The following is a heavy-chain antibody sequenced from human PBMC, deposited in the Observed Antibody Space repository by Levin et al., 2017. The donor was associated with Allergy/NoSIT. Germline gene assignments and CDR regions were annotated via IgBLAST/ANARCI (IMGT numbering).Heavy chain of an antibody. J-gene: IGHJ4*02. Sequence: NASGPTLVKPTQTLTLTCTFSGFSLSPSGVGVGWIRQPPGKALEWLALIYWDDDKRYSPSLKSRLTITKDTSKNQVVLTMTNMDPVDTATYYCAHIREIQHLFDYWGQGTLVTVSS. CDR1: GFSLSPSGVG. CDR2: IYWDDDK. D-gene: IGHD1-26*01. CDR3: AHIREIQHLFDY. V-gene: IGHV2-5*02.